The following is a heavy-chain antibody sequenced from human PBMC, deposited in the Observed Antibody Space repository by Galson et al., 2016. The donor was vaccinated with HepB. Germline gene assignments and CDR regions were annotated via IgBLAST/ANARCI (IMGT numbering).Heavy chain of an antibody. CDR1: GVSTKSYY. CDR2: IYYSGTT. J-gene: IGHJ5*02. Sequence: SETLFLTCTVSGVSTKSYYWSWIRQPPGKGLEWIGYIYYSGTTNYNPSLRSRVTMSVDTPKNQFSLNLSSVTAADTAVYYCARESSSWYQNWFDPWGQGTLVTVSS. CDR3: ARESSSWYQNWFDP. V-gene: IGHV4-59*12. D-gene: IGHD6-13*01.